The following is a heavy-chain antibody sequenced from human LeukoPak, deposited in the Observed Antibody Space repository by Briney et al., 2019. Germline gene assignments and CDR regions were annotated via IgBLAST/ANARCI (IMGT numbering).Heavy chain of an antibody. CDR2: ISPDGNID. Sequence: PGGSLRLFCAASGFTFTTFGVHWVRQASGKGLEWVAAISPDGNIDYYSDSVKGRFSISRDDSKNMIYLQMNSLRGEDSAVYFCARITNFDDFWGQGTLVTVSS. V-gene: IGHV3-30*03. J-gene: IGHJ4*02. CDR1: GFTFTTFG. CDR3: ARITNFDDF. D-gene: IGHD1-14*01.